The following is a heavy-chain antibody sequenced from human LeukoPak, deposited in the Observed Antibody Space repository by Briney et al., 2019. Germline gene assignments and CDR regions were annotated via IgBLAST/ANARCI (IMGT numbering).Heavy chain of an antibody. J-gene: IGHJ4*02. V-gene: IGHV3-7*01. Sequence: GGSLRLSCAASGFTFSSYWMSWVRQAPGKGLGWVANIKQDGSEKYYVDSVKGRFTISRDNAKNSLYLQMNNLRAEDTAVYYCARMGWGIAVAGAFDYWGQGTLVTVSS. CDR1: GFTFSSYW. D-gene: IGHD6-19*01. CDR2: IKQDGSEK. CDR3: ARMGWGIAVAGAFDY.